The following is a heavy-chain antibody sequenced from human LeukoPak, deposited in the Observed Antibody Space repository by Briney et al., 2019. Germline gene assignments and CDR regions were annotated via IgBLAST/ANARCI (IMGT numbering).Heavy chain of an antibody. J-gene: IGHJ6*03. D-gene: IGHD3-10*01. V-gene: IGHV3-11*04. Sequence: GGSLRLSCAASGFTFSDYYMSWIRQAPGKGLEWVSYISSSGSTIYYADSAKGRFTISRDNAKNSLYLQMNSLRAENTAVYYCVRDYYGSYYYYYYMDVWGKGTTVTVSS. CDR1: GFTFSDYY. CDR2: ISSSGSTI. CDR3: VRDYYGSYYYYYYMDV.